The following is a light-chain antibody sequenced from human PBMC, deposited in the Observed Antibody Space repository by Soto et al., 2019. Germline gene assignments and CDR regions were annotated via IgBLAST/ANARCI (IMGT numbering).Light chain of an antibody. V-gene: IGLV7-43*01. CDR2: SIS. Sequence: QTVVTQEPSLTVSPGETVTLTCASSTGAVTSGYYPNWFQQKPGQAPRPLIYSISNKHSWTPARFSGSLLGDKAALTLSGVQPEDEAENYCLLYYGGAQVFGGGTKLTVL. CDR1: TGAVTSGYY. J-gene: IGLJ3*02. CDR3: LLYYGGAQV.